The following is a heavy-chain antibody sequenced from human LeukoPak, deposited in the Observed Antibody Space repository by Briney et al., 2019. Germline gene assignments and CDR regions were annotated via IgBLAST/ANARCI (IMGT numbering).Heavy chain of an antibody. D-gene: IGHD3-3*01. CDR2: INHSGST. CDR3: ARWYYDFWSGYYRLGYYYMDV. J-gene: IGHJ6*03. CDR1: GGSFSGYY. V-gene: IGHV4-34*01. Sequence: SETLSLTCAVYGGSFSGYYWSWIRQSPGKGLEWIGEINHSGSTNYNPSLKSRVTISVDTSKNQFSLKLSSVTAADTAVYYCARWYYDFWSGYYRLGYYYMDVWGKGTTVTVSS.